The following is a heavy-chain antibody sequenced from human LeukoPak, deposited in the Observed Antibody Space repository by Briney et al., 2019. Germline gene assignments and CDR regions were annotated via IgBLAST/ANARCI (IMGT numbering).Heavy chain of an antibody. D-gene: IGHD3-3*01. Sequence: SETLSLTCAVSGYSISSGYYWGWIRQPPGQGLEWIGSIYHSGSTYYNPSLKSRVTISVDTSKNQFSLKLSSVTAADTAVYYCARQRRAIFGSGKWFDPWGQGTLVTVSS. CDR2: IYHSGST. J-gene: IGHJ5*02. CDR1: GYSISSGYY. CDR3: ARQRRAIFGSGKWFDP. V-gene: IGHV4-38-2*01.